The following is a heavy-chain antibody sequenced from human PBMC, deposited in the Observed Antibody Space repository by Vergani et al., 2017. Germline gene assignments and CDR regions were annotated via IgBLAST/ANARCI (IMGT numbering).Heavy chain of an antibody. J-gene: IGHJ5*02. V-gene: IGHV1-2*02. CDR3: ARDHSETYSSGWYRPNWFDP. CDR2: INPNSGGT. Sequence: QVQLVQSGAEVKKPGASVKVSCKASGYTFTGYYMHWVRQAPGQGLEWMGWINPNSGGTNYAQKSQGRVTMTRDTSISTAYMELSRLRSDDTAVYYCARDHSETYSSGWYRPNWFDPWGQGTLVTVSS. D-gene: IGHD6-19*01. CDR1: GYTFTGYY.